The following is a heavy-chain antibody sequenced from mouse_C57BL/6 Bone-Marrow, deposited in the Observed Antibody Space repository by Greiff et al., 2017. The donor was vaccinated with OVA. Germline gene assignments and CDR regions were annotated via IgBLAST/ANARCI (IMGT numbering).Heavy chain of an antibody. CDR3: ARAGWFAY. Sequence: EVQRVESGGGLVKPGGSLKLSCAASGFTFSSYAMSWVRQTPEKRLEWVATISDGGSYTYYPDNVKGRFTISRDNAKNNLYLQMSHLKSEDTAMYYCARAGWFAYWGQGTLVTVSA. V-gene: IGHV5-4*01. CDR2: ISDGGSYT. CDR1: GFTFSSYA. J-gene: IGHJ3*01.